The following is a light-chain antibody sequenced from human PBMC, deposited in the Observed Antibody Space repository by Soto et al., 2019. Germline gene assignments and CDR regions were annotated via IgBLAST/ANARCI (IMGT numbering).Light chain of an antibody. V-gene: IGLV1-51*01. CDR3: GTWDTSLSGGV. J-gene: IGLJ3*02. CDR1: SSNIGNNY. CDR2: DNN. Sequence: QSVLTQPPSVSAAPGQRVTISCSGSSSNIGNNYVSWYQQVPGTAPKLLIYDNNNRPSGIPDRFSGSKSGTSATLVITELQTGDEADYYCGTWDTSLSGGVFGGGTKVTVL.